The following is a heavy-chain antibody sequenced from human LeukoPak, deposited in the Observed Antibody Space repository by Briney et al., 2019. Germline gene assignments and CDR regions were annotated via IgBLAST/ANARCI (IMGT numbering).Heavy chain of an antibody. V-gene: IGHV3-23*01. CDR3: ATISVRFLEWLIPPGLDY. D-gene: IGHD3-3*01. CDR1: GFTFSSYA. Sequence: TGGSLRLSCAASGFTFSSYAMSWVRQAPGKGLEWVSAISGSGGSTYYADSVKGRFTISRDNSKNTLYLQMNSLRAEDTAVYYCATISVRFLEWLIPPGLDYWGQGTLVTVSS. CDR2: ISGSGGST. J-gene: IGHJ4*02.